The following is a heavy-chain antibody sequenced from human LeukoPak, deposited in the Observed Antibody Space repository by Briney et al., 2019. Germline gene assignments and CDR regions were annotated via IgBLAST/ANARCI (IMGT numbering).Heavy chain of an antibody. D-gene: IGHD2-2*01. Sequence: SETLSLTCTVSGGSISSSSYYWGWIRQPPGKGLEWIGSIYYGGSTYYNSSLKSRVTISVDISKNQFSLKVSAVTAAGTAVYYCARDAGHQLSRRNYYAMDVWGQGTTVTVSS. V-gene: IGHV4-39*07. CDR3: ARDAGHQLSRRNYYAMDV. J-gene: IGHJ6*02. CDR1: GGSISSSSYY. CDR2: IYYGGST.